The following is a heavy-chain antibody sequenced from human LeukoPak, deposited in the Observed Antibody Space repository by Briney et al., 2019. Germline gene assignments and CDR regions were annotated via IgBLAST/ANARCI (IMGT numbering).Heavy chain of an antibody. CDR3: AREHTGFDYGV. V-gene: IGHV4-34*01. CDR1: GGSFRGYY. CDR2: INHSGGT. D-gene: IGHD5-12*01. Sequence: SETLSLTCAVYGGSFRGYYWSWIRQPPGKGLEWVGEINHSGGTNYNPPLKSRVTISVDTSKNQFSLRVTSVTAADTAVYYCAREHTGFDYGVWGPGTLVTVSS. J-gene: IGHJ1*01.